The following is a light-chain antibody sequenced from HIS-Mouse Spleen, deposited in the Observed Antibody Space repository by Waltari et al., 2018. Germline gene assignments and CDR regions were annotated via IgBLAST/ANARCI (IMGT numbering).Light chain of an antibody. J-gene: IGLJ2*01. CDR1: SRDVGSYNL. Sequence: QSALTQPASVSGSPGQSITISCTGTSRDVGSYNLVSWYQQHPGKAPKLMIYEGSKRPSGVSNRFSGSKSGNTASLTISGLQAEDEADYYCCSYAGSVVFGGGTKLTVL. V-gene: IGLV2-23*01. CDR2: EGS. CDR3: CSYAGSVV.